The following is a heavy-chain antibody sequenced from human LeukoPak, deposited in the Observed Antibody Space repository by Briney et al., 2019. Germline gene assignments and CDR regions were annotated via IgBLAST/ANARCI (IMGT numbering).Heavy chain of an antibody. V-gene: IGHV5-51*01. CDR1: GYSFSNYW. CDR2: IYPSDSDT. J-gene: IGHJ4*02. CDR3: ARGPYYGSGSYYAPHY. D-gene: IGHD3-10*01. Sequence: GESLKISCEGSGYSFSNYWIGWVRQMPGRGLEWMGIIYPSDSDTRYSPSFQGQVTISADKSISTAYLQWSSLKASDTAMYYCARGPYYGSGSYYAPHYWGQGTLVIVSS.